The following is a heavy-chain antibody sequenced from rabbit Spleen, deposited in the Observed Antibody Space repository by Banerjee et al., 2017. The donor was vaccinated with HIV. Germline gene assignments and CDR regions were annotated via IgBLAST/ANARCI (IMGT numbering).Heavy chain of an antibody. CDR1: GFSFNYNDY. Sequence: QSLEESGGDLVKPGAALTLTCTASGFSFNYNDYMCWVRQAPGKGLEWIACINVVTGKAVYATWAKGRYTFSKTSSTTVTLHMTSLTAADTATWFCARDTSSSFSSYGMDLWGQGTLVTVS. CDR3: ARDTSSSFSSYGMDL. J-gene: IGHJ6*01. D-gene: IGHD1-1*01. CDR2: INVVTGKA. V-gene: IGHV1S40*01.